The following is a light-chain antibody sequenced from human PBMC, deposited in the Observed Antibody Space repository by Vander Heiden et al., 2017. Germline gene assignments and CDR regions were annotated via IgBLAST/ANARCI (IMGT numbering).Light chain of an antibody. CDR1: SSNIGAGYD. CDR2: GNS. J-gene: IGLJ1*01. Sequence: QSVLTQPPSVSGAPGQRVTISFTASSSNIGAGYDVHWYQQLPGTAPKLLIYGNSNRPSGVPDRFSGSKSGTSASLAITGLQAEDEADYYCQSYDSSLSGSDVFGTGTKVTVL. CDR3: QSYDSSLSGSDV. V-gene: IGLV1-40*01.